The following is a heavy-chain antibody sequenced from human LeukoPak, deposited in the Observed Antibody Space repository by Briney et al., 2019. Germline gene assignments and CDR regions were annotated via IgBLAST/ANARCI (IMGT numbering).Heavy chain of an antibody. J-gene: IGHJ6*02. CDR1: GFTFSNAW. D-gene: IGHD3-16*01. CDR3: NRALTYYGMDV. Sequence: GGSLRLSCAASGFTFSNAWMSWVRQAPGKGMEWVGRIQSRTDGGTTDYAAPVKGRFTISRDDSKNTLYLQMSSLNTEDTAVYYCNRALTYYGMDVWGQGTAVTVSS. CDR2: IQSRTDGGTT. V-gene: IGHV3-15*01.